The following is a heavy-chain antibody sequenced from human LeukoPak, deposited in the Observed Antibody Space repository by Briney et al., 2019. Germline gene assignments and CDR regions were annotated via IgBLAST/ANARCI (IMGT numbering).Heavy chain of an antibody. D-gene: IGHD2-2*01. Sequence: ASVKVSCKTSGYTFSNFGINWVRQAPGQGLEWMGWISGDNDNPNYGQKFQGRFTVTTDSSTSTAYMELRNLRFDDTAVYYCARDGTSTDDYWGQGTLVTVSS. V-gene: IGHV1-18*01. CDR2: ISGDNDNP. CDR1: GYTFSNFG. J-gene: IGHJ4*02. CDR3: ARDGTSTDDY.